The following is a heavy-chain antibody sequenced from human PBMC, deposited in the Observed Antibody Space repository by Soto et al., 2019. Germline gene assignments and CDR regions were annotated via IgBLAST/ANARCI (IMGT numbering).Heavy chain of an antibody. D-gene: IGHD3-22*01. CDR2: IIPIFGTA. Sequence: ASVKVSCKASGGTFSSYAISWVRQAPGQGLEWMGGIIPIFGTANYAQKFQGRVTITADESTSTAYMELSSLRSEDTAVYYCAAPYYYDSSGYSYFDYWGQGTLVTVSS. J-gene: IGHJ4*02. V-gene: IGHV1-69*13. CDR3: AAPYYYDSSGYSYFDY. CDR1: GGTFSSYA.